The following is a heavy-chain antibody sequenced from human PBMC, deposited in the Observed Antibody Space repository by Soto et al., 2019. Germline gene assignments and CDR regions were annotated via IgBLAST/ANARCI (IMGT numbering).Heavy chain of an antibody. D-gene: IGHD6-13*01. CDR3: ARDRDSSSWYFDY. J-gene: IGHJ4*02. CDR1: GFTFSSYA. V-gene: IGHV3-30-3*01. Sequence: QVQLVESGGGVVQPGRSLRLSCAASGFTFSSYAMHWVRQAPGKGLEGVAVISYDGSNKYYADSVKGRFTISRDNSKNTLYLQMNSLRAEDTAVYYCARDRDSSSWYFDYWGQGTLVTVSS. CDR2: ISYDGSNK.